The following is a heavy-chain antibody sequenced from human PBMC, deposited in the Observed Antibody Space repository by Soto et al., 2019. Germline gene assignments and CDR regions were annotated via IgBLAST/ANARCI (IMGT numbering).Heavy chain of an antibody. V-gene: IGHV3-15*01. Sequence: EVQVVESGGGLVKPGGSLRLSCAASGFTFSNAWMSWVRQAPGKGLEWVARIKSKTDGGTADYPAPVRGRFIISRDASTSTLYLQVNSLKTEDTTVHYCSTSANYYDTRRYRGYFDVWGRGTLVTVSS. CDR1: GFTFSNAW. D-gene: IGHD3-22*01. J-gene: IGHJ2*01. CDR2: IKSKTDGGTA. CDR3: STSANYYDTRRYRGYFDV.